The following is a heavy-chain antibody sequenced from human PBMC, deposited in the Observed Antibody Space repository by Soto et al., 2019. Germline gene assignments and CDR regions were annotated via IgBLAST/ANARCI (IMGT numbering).Heavy chain of an antibody. CDR2: NYYSGST. D-gene: IGHD2-15*01. CDR1: GGSISSYY. J-gene: IGHJ5*02. Sequence: QVQLQESGPGLVKPSETLSLTCTVSGGSISSYYWSWIRQPPGKGLEWIGYNYYSGSTNYNPSLKTPVTHSVDTSKNQCSLKLSSVTAADTAVYYCARGGVVAATLGWFAPWGQGTLVTVSS. V-gene: IGHV4-59*08. CDR3: ARGGVVAATLGWFAP.